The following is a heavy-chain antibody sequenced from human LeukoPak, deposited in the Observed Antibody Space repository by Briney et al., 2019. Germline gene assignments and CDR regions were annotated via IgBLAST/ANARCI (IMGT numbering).Heavy chain of an antibody. CDR2: ISDSGNT. CDR3: ARGSGPQSHLNWFDS. CDR1: GGSISGYY. V-gene: IGHV4-59*01. J-gene: IGHJ5*01. Sequence: SETLSLTCSVSGGSISGYYWSWIRQPPGKGLEWIGYISDSGNTDYNPSLKSRVTISVDTPKNEFTLRLSSVTAADTAVYYCARGSGPQSHLNWFDSWGQGALVIVSS. D-gene: IGHD2-8*02.